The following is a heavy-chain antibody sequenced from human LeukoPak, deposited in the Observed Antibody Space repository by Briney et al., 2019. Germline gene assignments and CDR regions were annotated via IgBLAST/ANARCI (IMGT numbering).Heavy chain of an antibody. Sequence: PSQTLSLTCTVSGGSISSGSYYWSWIRQPPGKGLEWIGYIYHSGSTYYNPSLKSRVTISVDRSKNQFSLKLSSVTAADTAVYYCAREGALGIGDYWGQGTLVTVSS. CDR2: IYHSGST. V-gene: IGHV4-30-2*01. D-gene: IGHD7-27*01. CDR1: GGSISSGSYY. J-gene: IGHJ4*02. CDR3: AREGALGIGDY.